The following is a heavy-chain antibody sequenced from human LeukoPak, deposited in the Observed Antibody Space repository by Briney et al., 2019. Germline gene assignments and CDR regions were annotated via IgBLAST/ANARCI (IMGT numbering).Heavy chain of an antibody. CDR3: AKITPGDYARERFNWFDP. V-gene: IGHV4-38-2*02. Sequence: SETLSLTCTVSGYSISSGYYWGWIRQPPGKGLEWIGSIYHSGSTYYNPSLKSRVTISVDASKNQFSLKLSSVTAADTAVYYCAKITPGDYARERFNWFDPWGQGTLVTVSS. CDR1: GYSISSGYY. D-gene: IGHD4-17*01. CDR2: IYHSGST. J-gene: IGHJ5*02.